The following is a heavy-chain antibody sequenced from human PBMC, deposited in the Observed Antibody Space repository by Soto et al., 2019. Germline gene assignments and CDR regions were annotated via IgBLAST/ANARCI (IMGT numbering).Heavy chain of an antibody. J-gene: IGHJ4*02. V-gene: IGHV4-34*01. Sequence: QVQLQQWGAGLLKPSETLSLTCAVYGGSFSGYYWSWIRQPPGKGLEWIGEINHSGSTNYNPSLKSRVTMSVDTSKNPFSLKLSSVTAADTAVYYCASAGLWFGELKFDYGGQGTLVTVSS. CDR1: GGSFSGYY. D-gene: IGHD3-10*01. CDR2: INHSGST. CDR3: ASAGLWFGELKFDY.